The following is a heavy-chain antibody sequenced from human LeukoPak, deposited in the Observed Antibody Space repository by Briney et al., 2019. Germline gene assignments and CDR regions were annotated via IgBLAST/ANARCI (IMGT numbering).Heavy chain of an antibody. D-gene: IGHD3-3*01. Sequence: SQTLSLTCAISGDNVSSNTAAWNWIRQSPSRGLEWLGRTYYRSKWYNDYAVSVKSRITINPDTSMNQFSLKLSSVTAADTAVYYCARVRYDFWSGLSYYYYGMDVWGQGTTVTVSS. CDR3: ARVRYDFWSGLSYYYYGMDV. CDR2: TYYRSKWYN. J-gene: IGHJ6*02. V-gene: IGHV6-1*01. CDR1: GDNVSSNTAA.